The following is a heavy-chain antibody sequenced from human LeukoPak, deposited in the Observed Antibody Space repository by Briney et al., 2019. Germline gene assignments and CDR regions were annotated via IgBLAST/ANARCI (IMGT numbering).Heavy chain of an antibody. CDR1: GFTFSNYW. CDR2: IKQDGSEG. J-gene: IGHJ3*02. V-gene: IGHV3-7*03. D-gene: IGHD3-22*01. Sequence: GGSLRLSCAASGFTFSNYWMSWVRQAPGKGLEWVANIKQDGSEGYYVDSVKGRFTISRDNTKNSLYLQMNSLRAEDTALYYCAKGYDSTLRDAFDIWGQGTMVTVSS. CDR3: AKGYDSTLRDAFDI.